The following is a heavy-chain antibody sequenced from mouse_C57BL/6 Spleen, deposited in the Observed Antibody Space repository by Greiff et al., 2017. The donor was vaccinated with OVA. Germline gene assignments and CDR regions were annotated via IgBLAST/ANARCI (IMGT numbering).Heavy chain of an antibody. D-gene: IGHD1-1*01. V-gene: IGHV5-17*01. CDR2: ISSGSSTI. J-gene: IGHJ1*03. CDR3: ARNYGSSYEPYFDV. CDR1: GFTFSDYG. Sequence: EVKLEESGGGLVKPGGSLKLSCAASGFTFSDYGMHWVRQAPEKGLEWVAYISSGSSTIYYADTVKGRFTISRDNAKNTLFLQMTSLRSEDTAMYYCARNYGSSYEPYFDVWGTGTTVTVSS.